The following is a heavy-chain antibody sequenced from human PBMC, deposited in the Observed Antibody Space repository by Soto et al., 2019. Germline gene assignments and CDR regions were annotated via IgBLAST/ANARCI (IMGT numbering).Heavy chain of an antibody. V-gene: IGHV3-33*01. Sequence: GGSLRLSCAASGFTFSSYGMHWVRQAPGKGLEWVAVIWYDGSNKYYADSVKGRFTISRDNSKNTLYLQMNSLRAEDTAVYYCAREDYSNYYYYYGMDVWGQGTTVTVSS. CDR1: GFTFSSYG. CDR3: AREDYSNYYYYYGMDV. J-gene: IGHJ6*02. D-gene: IGHD4-4*01. CDR2: IWYDGSNK.